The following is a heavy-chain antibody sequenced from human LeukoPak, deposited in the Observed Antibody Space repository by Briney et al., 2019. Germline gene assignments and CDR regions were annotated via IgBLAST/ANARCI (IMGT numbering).Heavy chain of an antibody. CDR2: INGDGSST. D-gene: IGHD2-15*01. Sequence: PGGPLRLSCVASGFTLSSYYMHWVRQVPGKGLVWVSCINGDGSSTKYADSVKGRFTISRDNAKNTLYLQVNSLRAEDTAVYYCAQGGSPGALDYWGRGTLVTVSS. CDR3: AQGGSPGALDY. V-gene: IGHV3-74*01. CDR1: GFTLSSYY. J-gene: IGHJ4*02.